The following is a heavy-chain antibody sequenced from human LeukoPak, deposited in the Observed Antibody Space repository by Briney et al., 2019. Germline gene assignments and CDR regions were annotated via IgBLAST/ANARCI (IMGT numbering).Heavy chain of an antibody. D-gene: IGHD5-24*01. CDR3: AKAVEMATIFARLYFDY. CDR1: GFTFDDYA. CDR2: ISWNSGSI. J-gene: IGHJ4*02. Sequence: GGSLRLSCAASGFTFDDYAMHWVRQAPGKGLEWVSGISWNSGSIGYADSVKGRFTISRDNAKNSLYLQMNSLRAEDTALYYCAKAVEMATIFARLYFDYWGQGTLVTVSS. V-gene: IGHV3-9*01.